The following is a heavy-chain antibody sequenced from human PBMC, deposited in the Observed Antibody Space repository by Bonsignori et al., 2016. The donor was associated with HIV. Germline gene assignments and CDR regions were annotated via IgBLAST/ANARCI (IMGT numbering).Heavy chain of an antibody. V-gene: IGHV3-30-3*01. CDR2: ISYDGSNK. CDR3: ARESGSHAFDI. Sequence: WIRQPPGKGLEWVAVISYDGSNKYYADSVKGRFTISRDNSKNTLYLQMNSLRAEDTAVYYCARESGSHAFDIWGQGTMVTVSS. D-gene: IGHD1-26*01. J-gene: IGHJ3*02.